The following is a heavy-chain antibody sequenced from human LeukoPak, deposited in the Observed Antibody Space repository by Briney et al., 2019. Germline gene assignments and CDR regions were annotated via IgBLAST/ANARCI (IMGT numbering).Heavy chain of an antibody. CDR2: ISGSGGSI. D-gene: IGHD1-26*01. Sequence: GGSLRLSCAASRFTFSSYAMNWVRQAPGKGLEWVSAISGSGGSIYYTDSVKGRFTISRDNSKNTLFLQMNSLRAEDTAVYYCAKVWGSYSTGYFDYWGQGTLVNVSS. CDR1: RFTFSSYA. V-gene: IGHV3-23*01. CDR3: AKVWGSYSTGYFDY. J-gene: IGHJ4*02.